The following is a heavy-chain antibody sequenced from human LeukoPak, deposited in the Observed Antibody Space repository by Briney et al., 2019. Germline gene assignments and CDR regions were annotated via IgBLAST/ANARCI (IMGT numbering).Heavy chain of an antibody. J-gene: IGHJ4*02. CDR1: GFTFGDYA. Sequence: PGGSLRLSCAASGFTFGDYAMTWFRQAPGKGLEWVGFIRSKVSGGTTEYAASVKGRFTISRDDSKSIASLQMNSLKTEDTAVYYCSRGGYQFGYWGQGTLVTVSS. CDR3: SRGGYQFGY. CDR2: IRSKVSGGTT. V-gene: IGHV3-49*03. D-gene: IGHD3-16*01.